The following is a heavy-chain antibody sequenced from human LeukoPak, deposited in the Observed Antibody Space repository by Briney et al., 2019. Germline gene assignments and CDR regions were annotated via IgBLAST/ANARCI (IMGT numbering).Heavy chain of an antibody. Sequence: PGGSLRLSCAASGFTFNNYWMNWVRQAPGKGLEWVSVIYSGGSTYYADSVKGRFTISRDNSKNTLYLQMNSLRAEDTAVYYCARVAVWGQGTLVTVSS. CDR1: GFTFNNYW. CDR3: ARVAV. V-gene: IGHV3-66*02. D-gene: IGHD2-15*01. J-gene: IGHJ4*02. CDR2: IYSGGST.